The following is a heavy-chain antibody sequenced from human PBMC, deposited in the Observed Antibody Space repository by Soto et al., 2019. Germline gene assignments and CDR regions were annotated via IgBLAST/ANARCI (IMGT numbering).Heavy chain of an antibody. V-gene: IGHV4-59*01. Sequence: SETLSLTCTVSGGSISSYYWSSIRQPPGKGLEWIGYIYYSGSTNYNPSLKSRATISVDTSKNQFSLKLSSVTAADTAVYYCARDRPNSFDPWGQGTLGTVSS. CDR2: IYYSGST. CDR3: ARDRPNSFDP. CDR1: GGSISSYY. J-gene: IGHJ5*02.